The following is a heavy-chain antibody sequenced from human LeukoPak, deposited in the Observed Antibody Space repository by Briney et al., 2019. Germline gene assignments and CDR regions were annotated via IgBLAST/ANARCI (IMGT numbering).Heavy chain of an antibody. D-gene: IGHD3-10*01. V-gene: IGHV3-15*01. Sequence: SGGSLRLSCAASGFTFSNAWMSWVRQAPGKGLEWVGRIKSKTDGGTTDYAAPVKGRFTISRDDSENTLYLQMNSLKTEDTAVYYCTTQLWFGELLLFDYWGQGTLVTVSS. CDR1: GFTFSNAW. J-gene: IGHJ4*02. CDR3: TTQLWFGELLLFDY. CDR2: IKSKTDGGTT.